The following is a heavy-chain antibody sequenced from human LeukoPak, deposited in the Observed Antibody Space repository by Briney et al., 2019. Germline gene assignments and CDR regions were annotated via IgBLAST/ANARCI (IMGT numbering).Heavy chain of an antibody. J-gene: IGHJ4*02. D-gene: IGHD6-19*01. V-gene: IGHV3-74*01. CDR2: IKTDGSIT. CDR1: GFSFSVFW. Sequence: GGSLRLSCAASGFSFSVFWMHWVRQAPGKGPVWVSRIKTDGSITDYADSVKGRFTISRDNANNSLFLQMNNLRTEDTALYYCAKGEKKWLARQPNYWGQGTLVTVSS. CDR3: AKGEKKWLARQPNY.